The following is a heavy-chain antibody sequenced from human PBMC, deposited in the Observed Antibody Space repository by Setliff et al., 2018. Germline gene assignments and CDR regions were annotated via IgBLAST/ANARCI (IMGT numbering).Heavy chain of an antibody. CDR1: GYTFTDYG. V-gene: IGHV1-18*01. CDR2: ISAYTGNA. Sequence: ASVKVSCKASGYTFTDYGITWVRQAPGQGLEWMGCISAYTGNAYYAHKLQDRVTMTTDKSTGTECMELRSLRSDDTAVYYCSRLVRYCTTTSCQRLSGDEYWGQGTLVTVSS. J-gene: IGHJ4*02. CDR3: SRLVRYCTTTSCQRLSGDEY. D-gene: IGHD2-2*01.